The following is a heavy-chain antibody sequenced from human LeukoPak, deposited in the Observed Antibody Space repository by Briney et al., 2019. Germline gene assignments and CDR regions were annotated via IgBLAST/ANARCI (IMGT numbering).Heavy chain of an antibody. D-gene: IGHD2-8*01. V-gene: IGHV3-30*18. CDR3: AKDASGVSGEYFQH. J-gene: IGHJ1*01. CDR2: ISYDAKNK. CDR1: GFTFSHFG. Sequence: PGRSLTLSCAASGFTFSHFGMNWVRQAPGKGLEWVAVISYDAKNKYYADSVKGRFTISRDNSKNTLYLQINSLSGEDTAVCYCAKDASGVSGEYFQHWGQGTLVTVSS.